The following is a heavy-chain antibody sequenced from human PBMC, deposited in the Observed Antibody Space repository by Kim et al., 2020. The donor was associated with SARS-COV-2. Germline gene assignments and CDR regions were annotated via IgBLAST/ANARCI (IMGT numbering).Heavy chain of an antibody. CDR3: ARARGGTMIVVVIGAFDI. Sequence: KSRVTIAVDTAKNQFSLKLSSGTAADTAVYYCARARGGTMIVVVIGAFDIWGQGIMVTVSS. J-gene: IGHJ3*02. D-gene: IGHD3-22*01. V-gene: IGHV4-31*02.